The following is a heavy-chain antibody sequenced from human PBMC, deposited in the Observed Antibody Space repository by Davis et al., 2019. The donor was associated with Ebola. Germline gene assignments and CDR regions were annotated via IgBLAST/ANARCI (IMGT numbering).Heavy chain of an antibody. J-gene: IGHJ5*02. V-gene: IGHV4-34*01. Sequence: MPSETLSLTCTVSGASISSYLWGWIRQPPGKGLEWIGEINHSGSTNYNPSLKSRVTISVDTSKNQFSLKLSSVTAADTAVYYCARARGISTWFDPWGQGTLVTVSS. CDR2: INHSGST. D-gene: IGHD3-3*01. CDR1: GASISSYL. CDR3: ARARGISTWFDP.